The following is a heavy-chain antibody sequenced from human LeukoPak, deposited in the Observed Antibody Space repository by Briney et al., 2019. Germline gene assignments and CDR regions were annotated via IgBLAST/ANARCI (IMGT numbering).Heavy chain of an antibody. V-gene: IGHV3-33*03. Sequence: SGGSLRLSCATSRLFVSTSVIHWVRQTPGKGLEWVAGTWSDGTAKYYADSVKGRFTISSDSSKNTVFLQMNSLRAEDTALYYCTKESNAFDIWGQGTLVTVSS. CDR3: TKESNAFDI. CDR2: TWSDGTAK. CDR1: RLFVSTSV. J-gene: IGHJ3*02.